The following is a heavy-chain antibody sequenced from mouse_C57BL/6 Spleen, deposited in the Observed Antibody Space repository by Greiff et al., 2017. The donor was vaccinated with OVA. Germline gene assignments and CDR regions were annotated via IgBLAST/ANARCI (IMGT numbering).Heavy chain of an antibody. V-gene: IGHV1-64*01. J-gene: IGHJ4*01. CDR3: ARGGTTVVAHYYAMDY. CDR2: IHPNSGST. Sequence: QVQLKQPGAELVKPGASVKLSCKASGYTFTSYWMHWVKQRPGQGLEWIGMIHPNSGSTNYNEKFKSKATLTVDKSSSTAYMQLSSLTSEDSAVYYCARGGTTVVAHYYAMDYWGQGTSVTVSS. D-gene: IGHD1-1*01. CDR1: GYTFTSYW.